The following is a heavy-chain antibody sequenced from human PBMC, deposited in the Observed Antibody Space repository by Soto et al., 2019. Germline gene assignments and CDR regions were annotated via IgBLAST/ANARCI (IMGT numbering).Heavy chain of an antibody. J-gene: IGHJ4*02. CDR3: PGGVGDAF. D-gene: IGHD1-26*01. CDR2: INQDGSEK. CDR1: ESTVSRDW. Sequence: EVHLVESGGGLVQTGGSLRLSCAIFESTVSRDWMNWVRQAPGKGLEWVAHINQDGSEKYYVDSVKGRFTISRDNAKKPLYLQMNCPRPADPNMYDCPGGVGDAFWGQGTLVTVSS. V-gene: IGHV3-7*04.